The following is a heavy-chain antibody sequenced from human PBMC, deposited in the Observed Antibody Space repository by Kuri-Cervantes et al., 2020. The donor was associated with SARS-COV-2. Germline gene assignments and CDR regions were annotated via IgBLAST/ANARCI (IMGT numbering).Heavy chain of an antibody. J-gene: IGHJ6*02. CDR3: ARGPGQLGYYYYGMDV. CDR1: GYTFTGYY. V-gene: IGHV1-2*05. Sequence: CWARGYTFTGYYMHWVRQAPGQGLEWMGRINPNSGGTNYAQKFQGRVTMTRDTSISTAYMELSRLRSDDTVVYYCARGPGQLGYYYYGMDVWGQGTTVTVSS. D-gene: IGHD6-6*01. CDR2: INPNSGGT.